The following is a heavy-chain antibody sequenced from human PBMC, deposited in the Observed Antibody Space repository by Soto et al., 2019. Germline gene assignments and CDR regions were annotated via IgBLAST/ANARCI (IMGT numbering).Heavy chain of an antibody. D-gene: IGHD1-26*01. CDR2: IYTSGST. CDR3: AREGASGFGMDV. Sequence: PSETLSLTCPVSGGSISSYYWIWIRQPAGKPLEWIGRIYTSGSTNYNPSLKSRVTMSVDTSKDQFSLTLSSVTAADTAVYYCAREGASGFGMDVWGQGTTVTVSS. V-gene: IGHV4-4*07. CDR1: GGSISSYY. J-gene: IGHJ6*02.